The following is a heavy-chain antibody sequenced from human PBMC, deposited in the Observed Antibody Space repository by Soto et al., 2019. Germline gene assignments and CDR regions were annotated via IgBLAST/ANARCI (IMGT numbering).Heavy chain of an antibody. D-gene: IGHD4-4*01. V-gene: IGHV1-3*01. CDR3: ARNRVTSNSPLWFDP. CDR2: INAGNGNT. Sequence: SVKVSCKASGYTFTSYAMHWVRQAPGQRLEWMGWINAGNGNTKYSQKFQDRITITRDTSASTAYMELSSLRSEDTAVYYCARNRVTSNSPLWFDPWGQGTLVTVSS. CDR1: GYTFTSYA. J-gene: IGHJ5*02.